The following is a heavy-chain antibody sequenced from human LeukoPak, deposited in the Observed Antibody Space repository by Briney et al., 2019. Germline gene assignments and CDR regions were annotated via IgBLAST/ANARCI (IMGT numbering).Heavy chain of an antibody. CDR3: TRDGYGSGSYSWFDP. J-gene: IGHJ5*02. D-gene: IGHD3-10*01. V-gene: IGHV3-74*01. CDR1: GFTFSNFG. Sequence: GGSLRLSCAASGFTFSNFGMHWVRQAPDKGLVWVSRINIDGTSTSYADSVKGRFTISRDNAKNTLYLQMNSLRAEDTAVYYCTRDGYGSGSYSWFDPWGQGTLVTVSS. CDR2: INIDGTST.